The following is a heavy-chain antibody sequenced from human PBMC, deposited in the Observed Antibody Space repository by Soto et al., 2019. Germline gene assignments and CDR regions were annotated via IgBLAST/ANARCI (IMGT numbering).Heavy chain of an antibody. CDR3: AKGGGIYAYWSGYSRLDY. CDR2: VSGSGGST. D-gene: IGHD3-3*01. V-gene: IGHV3-23*01. J-gene: IGHJ4*02. CDR1: GFTFSRYA. Sequence: GGSLRLSCTASGFTFSRYAMSWVRQAPGKGLEWVSIVSGSGGSTYYADSVKGRFTISRDNSRNTLYLQMNSLRAEDTAVYYCAKGGGIYAYWSGYSRLDYWGQGILVTVSS.